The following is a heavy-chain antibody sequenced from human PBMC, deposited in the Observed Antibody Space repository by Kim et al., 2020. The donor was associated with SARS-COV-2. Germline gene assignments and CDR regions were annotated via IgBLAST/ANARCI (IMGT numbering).Heavy chain of an antibody. D-gene: IGHD6-6*01. CDR3: ASELGARKFDY. V-gene: IGHV3-11*05. J-gene: IGHJ4*02. Sequence: GGSLRLSCAASGLSFSDYYMSWIRQAPGKGLEWISYISSSSSYSDYAESVKGRFTISRDNAKNSLYLQMNNLGAEDTAVYYCASELGARKFDYWGQGTLV. CDR2: ISSSSSYS. CDR1: GLSFSDYY.